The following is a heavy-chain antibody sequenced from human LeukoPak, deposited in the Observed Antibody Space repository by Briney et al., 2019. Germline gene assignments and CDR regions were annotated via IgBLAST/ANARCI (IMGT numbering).Heavy chain of an antibody. CDR3: ARSPGSSSAYYWFDP. V-gene: IGHV3-21*01. Sequence: GGSLRLSCAASGFTFSSYSMNWVRQAPGKGLEWVSSISSSSSYIYYADSVKGRFTISRDNAKNSLCLQMNSLRAEDTAVYYCARSPGSSSAYYWFDPWGQGTLVTVSS. J-gene: IGHJ5*02. CDR2: ISSSSSYI. D-gene: IGHD6-6*01. CDR1: GFTFSSYS.